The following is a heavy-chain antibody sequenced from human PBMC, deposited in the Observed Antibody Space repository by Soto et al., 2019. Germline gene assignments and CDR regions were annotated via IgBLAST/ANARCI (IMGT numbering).Heavy chain of an antibody. D-gene: IGHD6-6*01. V-gene: IGHV3-30*03. CDR2: ISIRGGDE. CDR1: GFTVSSYA. Sequence: PGGSLRLSCAASGFTVSSYAMHWARQAPGKGLEWVTVISIRGGDEYYAESVRGRFTISRDDSKNTLYLQMDSLRVEDTAVYYCARGTIVARQHLDYWGQGTLVTVSS. J-gene: IGHJ4*02. CDR3: ARGTIVARQHLDY.